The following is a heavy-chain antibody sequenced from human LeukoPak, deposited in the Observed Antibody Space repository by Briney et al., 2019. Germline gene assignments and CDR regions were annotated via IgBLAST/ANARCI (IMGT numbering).Heavy chain of an antibody. D-gene: IGHD3-22*01. V-gene: IGHV1-69*05. CDR3: ARGNYDSSGYYYLKLDY. CDR2: IIPIFGTA. J-gene: IGHJ4*02. CDR1: GYTFTGYY. Sequence: ASVKVSCKASGYTFTGYYMHWVRQAPGQGLEWMGGIIPIFGTANYAQKFQGRVTITTDESTSTAYMELSSLRSEDTAVYYCARGNYDSSGYYYLKLDYWGQGTLVTVSS.